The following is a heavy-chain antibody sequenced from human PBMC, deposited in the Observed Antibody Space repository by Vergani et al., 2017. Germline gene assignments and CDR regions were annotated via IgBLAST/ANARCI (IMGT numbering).Heavy chain of an antibody. CDR3: ARMYYDFWSGYYANGAFDI. Sequence: QVQLQESGPGLVKPSQTLSLICTVSGDSISSGGYYWSWIRQHPGKGLEWIGYIYYSGSTYYNPSLKSRVTISVDTSKNQFSLKLSSVTAADTAVYYCARMYYDFWSGYYANGAFDIWGQGTMVTVSS. CDR1: GDSISSGGYY. CDR2: IYYSGST. J-gene: IGHJ3*02. V-gene: IGHV4-31*03. D-gene: IGHD3-3*01.